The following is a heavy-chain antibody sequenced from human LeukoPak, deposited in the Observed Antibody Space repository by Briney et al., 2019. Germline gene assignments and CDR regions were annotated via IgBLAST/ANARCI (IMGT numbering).Heavy chain of an antibody. D-gene: IGHD5-18*01. CDR1: GFTFSSYA. Sequence: GGSLRLSRAASGFTFSSYAMSWVRQAPGKGLEWVSAISGSGGSTYYADSVKGRFTISRDNSKNTLYLQMNSLRAEDTAVYYCAKDIEYSYGPPDYWGQGTLVTVSS. J-gene: IGHJ4*02. V-gene: IGHV3-23*01. CDR2: ISGSGGST. CDR3: AKDIEYSYGPPDY.